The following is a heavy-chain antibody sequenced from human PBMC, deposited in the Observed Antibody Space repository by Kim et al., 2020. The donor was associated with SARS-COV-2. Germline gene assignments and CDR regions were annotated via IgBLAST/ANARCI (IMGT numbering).Heavy chain of an antibody. V-gene: IGHV2-70*01. J-gene: IGHJ4*02. D-gene: IGHD5-18*01. CDR1: GFSLSTSGMC. Sequence: SGPTLVNPTQTLTLTCTFSGFSLSTSGMCVSWIRQPPGKALEWLALIDWDDDKYYSTSLKSRLTISKDTSKNQVVLTMTNMDPVDTATYYCARSTVDTAGTILGAMALFDYWGQGTLVTVSS. CDR3: ARSTVDTAGTILGAMALFDY. CDR2: IDWDDDK.